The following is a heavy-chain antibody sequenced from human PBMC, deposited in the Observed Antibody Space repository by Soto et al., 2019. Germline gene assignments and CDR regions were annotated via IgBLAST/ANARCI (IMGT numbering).Heavy chain of an antibody. V-gene: IGHV1-18*01. CDR1: GDTFSTYG. J-gene: IGHJ4*02. Sequence: GASVKLSCKASGDTFSTYGISWVRQAPGQGLEWMGWISGYNGNTNYAQKFEDRVAMTTDTSTSTAYMELRSLRSDDTAVYYCARDSLPGYYDSSGYHEYWGQGTLVTVSS. CDR3: ARDSLPGYYDSSGYHEY. D-gene: IGHD3-22*01. CDR2: ISGYNGNT.